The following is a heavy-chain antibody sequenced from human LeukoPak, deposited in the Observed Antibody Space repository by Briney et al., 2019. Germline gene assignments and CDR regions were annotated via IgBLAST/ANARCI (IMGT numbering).Heavy chain of an antibody. CDR1: GGSISSYY. CDR2: IYYSGST. Sequence: SETLSLTCTVSGGSISSYYWSWIRQPPGKGLEWIGYIYYSGSTNYNPSLKSRVTISVDTSKNQSSLKLSSVTAADTAVYYCARLYSSSFLDYWGQGTLVTVSS. CDR3: ARLYSSSFLDY. V-gene: IGHV4-59*08. D-gene: IGHD6-13*01. J-gene: IGHJ4*02.